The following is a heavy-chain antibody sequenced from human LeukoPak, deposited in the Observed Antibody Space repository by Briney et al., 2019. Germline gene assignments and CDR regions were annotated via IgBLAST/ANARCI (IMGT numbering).Heavy chain of an antibody. Sequence: GGSLRLSCAASGFTFSSYAMSWVRQAPGKGLEWVSAISDSGGSTYYADSVKGRFTISRDNSKNTLYLQMNSLRAEDTAVYYCAKDDDFWSGYGFDYWGQGTLVTVSS. CDR2: ISDSGGST. CDR1: GFTFSSYA. V-gene: IGHV3-23*01. J-gene: IGHJ4*02. CDR3: AKDDDFWSGYGFDY. D-gene: IGHD3-3*01.